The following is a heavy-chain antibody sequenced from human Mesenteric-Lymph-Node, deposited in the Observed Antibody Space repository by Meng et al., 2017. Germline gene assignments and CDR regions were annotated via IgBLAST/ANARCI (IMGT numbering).Heavy chain of an antibody. CDR1: GGSFSGFY. CDR2: INHGGTT. D-gene: IGHD2-15*01. V-gene: IGHV4-34*01. Sequence: QVQLKQWGAGPLKPSETLSLTCAVYGGSFSGFYWTWIRQPPGKGLEWIGEINHGGTTTYNPSLKSRVSISVDTSKSQFSLKLDSVTAADTAVYYCARGEVDARLRHWGQGTLVTVSS. CDR3: ARGEVDARLRH. J-gene: IGHJ4*02.